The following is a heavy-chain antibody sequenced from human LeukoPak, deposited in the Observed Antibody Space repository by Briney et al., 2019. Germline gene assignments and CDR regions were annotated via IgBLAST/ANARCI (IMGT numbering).Heavy chain of an antibody. J-gene: IGHJ4*02. Sequence: SETLSLTCAVYGGSFSGYYWSWIRQPPGKGLEWIGEINHSGSTNYNPSLESRVTISVDTSKNQFSLKLSSVTAADTAVYYCAGRALPRSYYWGQGTLVTVSS. CDR2: INHSGST. V-gene: IGHV4-34*01. CDR3: AGRALPRSYY. D-gene: IGHD3-10*01. CDR1: GGSFSGYY.